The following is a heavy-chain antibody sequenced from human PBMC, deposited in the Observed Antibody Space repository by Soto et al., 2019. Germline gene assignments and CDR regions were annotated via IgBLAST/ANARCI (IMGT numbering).Heavy chain of an antibody. D-gene: IGHD2-15*01. CDR3: AHRLGYCSGCSCSRAPVVHYGMDV. J-gene: IGHJ6*02. Sequence: GSGPTLVNPTQTLTLTGTFSGFSLSTSGVGVGWIRQPPGKDLEWLALIYWNDDKRYSPSLKSRLTITKDTSKNQVVLTMTNMDPVDTATYYCAHRLGYCSGCSCSRAPVVHYGMDVWGQGTTVTVSS. CDR1: GFSLSTSGVG. CDR2: IYWNDDK. V-gene: IGHV2-5*01.